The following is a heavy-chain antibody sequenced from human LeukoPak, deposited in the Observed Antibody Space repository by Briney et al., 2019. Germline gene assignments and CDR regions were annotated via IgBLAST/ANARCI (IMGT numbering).Heavy chain of an antibody. Sequence: TGGSLRLSCAASGFIFNSYGFHWVRQAPGKGLEWVAYIGHNVINKYYADSVKGRCTISRDSSRNTLSLQMNSLRGEDTAVYYCARDVRIYYYDSSPDYWGPGTLVTVPS. CDR3: ARDVRIYYYDSSPDY. V-gene: IGHV3-30*02. D-gene: IGHD3-22*01. J-gene: IGHJ4*02. CDR2: IGHNVINK. CDR1: GFIFNSYG.